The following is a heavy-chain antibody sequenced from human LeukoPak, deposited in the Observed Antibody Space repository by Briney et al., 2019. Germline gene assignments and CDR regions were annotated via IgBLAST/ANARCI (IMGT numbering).Heavy chain of an antibody. Sequence: ASVKVSCKASGYTFTSYYMHWVRQAPGQGLEWVGIINPSAGATSYAPKFQGRVTMTRDTSTSTVYMDLSSLRSEDTAVYFCARAPATYGIGDYWGQGTLVIVSS. D-gene: IGHD1-26*01. CDR2: INPSAGAT. J-gene: IGHJ4*02. V-gene: IGHV1-46*01. CDR3: ARAPATYGIGDY. CDR1: GYTFTSYY.